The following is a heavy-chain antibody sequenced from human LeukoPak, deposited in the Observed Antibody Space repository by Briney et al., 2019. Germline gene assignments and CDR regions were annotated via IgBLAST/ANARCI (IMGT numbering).Heavy chain of an antibody. J-gene: IGHJ4*02. CDR3: ARVMGIQLWLLAFDY. CDR2: ISSSSSTI. Sequence: GGSLRLSCAASGFTFSSYSMNWVRQAPGKGLEWVSYISSSSSTIYYADSVKGRFTISRDNAKNSLYLQMNSLRAEDTAVYYCARVMGIQLWLLAFDYWGQGTLVTVSS. D-gene: IGHD5-18*01. CDR1: GFTFSSYS. V-gene: IGHV3-48*01.